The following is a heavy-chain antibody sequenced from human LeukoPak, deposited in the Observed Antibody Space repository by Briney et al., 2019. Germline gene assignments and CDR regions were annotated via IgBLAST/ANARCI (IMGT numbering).Heavy chain of an antibody. Sequence: ASVKVSCKASGYTFTSYYMHWVRQAPGQGLEWMGIINPSGGSTNYAQKLQGRVTMTTDTSTSTAYMELRSLRSDDTAVYYCARCGWLHTETDYWGQGTLVTVSS. V-gene: IGHV1-46*01. CDR1: GYTFTSYY. J-gene: IGHJ4*02. D-gene: IGHD5-24*01. CDR3: ARCGWLHTETDY. CDR2: INPSGGST.